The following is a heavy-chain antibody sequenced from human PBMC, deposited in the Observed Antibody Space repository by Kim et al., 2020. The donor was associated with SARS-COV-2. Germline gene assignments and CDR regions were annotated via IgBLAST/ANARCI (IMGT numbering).Heavy chain of an antibody. Sequence: KYAESFQGRDTMTGEPSISTVYMELSRLKSDDTAVYYCARGANTLSAFDLWGQGTMVTVSS. V-gene: IGHV1-2*02. J-gene: IGHJ3*01. CDR3: ARGANTLSAFDL.